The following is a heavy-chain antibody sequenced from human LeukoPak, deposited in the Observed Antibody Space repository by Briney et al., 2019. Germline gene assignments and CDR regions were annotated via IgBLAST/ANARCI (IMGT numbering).Heavy chain of an antibody. J-gene: IGHJ3*02. V-gene: IGHV1-2*02. CDR1: GYTSTGYY. D-gene: IGHD3-3*01. CDR2: INPNSGGT. CDR3: AREPLLEWLLYREFGAFDI. Sequence: ASVKVSCKASGYTSTGYYMHWVRQAPGQGLEWMGWINPNSGGTNYAQKFQGRVTMTRDTSISTAYMELSRLRSDDTAVYYCAREPLLEWLLYREFGAFDIWGQGTMVTVSS.